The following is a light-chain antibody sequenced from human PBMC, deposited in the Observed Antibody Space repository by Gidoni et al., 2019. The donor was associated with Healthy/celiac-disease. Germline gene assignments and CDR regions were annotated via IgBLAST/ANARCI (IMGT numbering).Light chain of an antibody. J-gene: IGKJ5*01. CDR3: QQYGSSST. CDR2: GAS. Sequence: EIVLTQSPGTLSLSPGERATLSCRASQSVSSSYLAWYQQKPGQAPRLLIYGASSRATGIPDRFSGSGSGTDFTLTISRLEPEDFAAYYGQQYGSSSTFGQGTRLEIK. V-gene: IGKV3-20*01. CDR1: QSVSSSY.